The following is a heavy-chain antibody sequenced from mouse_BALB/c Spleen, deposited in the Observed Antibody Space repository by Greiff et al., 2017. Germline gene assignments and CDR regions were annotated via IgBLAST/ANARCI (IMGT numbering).Heavy chain of an antibody. V-gene: IGHV1-69*02. CDR1: GYTFTSYW. CDR3: TRRDTTATSPYFDY. Sequence: VQLQQSGAELVRPGASVKLSCKASGYTFTSYWINWVKQRPGQGLEWIGNIYPSDSYTNYNQKFKDKATLTVDKSSSTAYMQLSSPTSEDSAVYYSTRRDTTATSPYFDYWGQGTTLTVSA. J-gene: IGHJ2*01. D-gene: IGHD1-2*01. CDR2: IYPSDSYT.